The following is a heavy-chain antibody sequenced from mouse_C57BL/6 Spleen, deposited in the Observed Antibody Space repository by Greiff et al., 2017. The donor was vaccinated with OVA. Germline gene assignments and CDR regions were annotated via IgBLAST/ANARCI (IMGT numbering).Heavy chain of an antibody. Sequence: VQLQQSGAELVKPGASVKISCKASGYAFSSYWMNWVKQRPGKGLEWIGQIYPGDGDTNYNGKFKGKATLTADKSSSTAYMQLSSLTSEDSAVYFCARSDGSSYDWYFDVWGTGTTVTVSS. V-gene: IGHV1-80*01. CDR3: ARSDGSSYDWYFDV. D-gene: IGHD1-1*01. CDR1: GYAFSSYW. CDR2: IYPGDGDT. J-gene: IGHJ1*03.